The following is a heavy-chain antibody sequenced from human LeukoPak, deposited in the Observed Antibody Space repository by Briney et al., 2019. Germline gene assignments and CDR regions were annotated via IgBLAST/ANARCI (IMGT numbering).Heavy chain of an antibody. CDR2: ISYDGSNK. Sequence: HPGGSLRLSCAASGFTFSSYGMHWVRQAPGKGLEWVAVISYDGSNKYYADSVKGRFTISRDNSKNTLYLQMNSLRAEDTAVYYCAKEDDLEWLVYWGQGTLVTVSP. J-gene: IGHJ4*02. CDR1: GFTFSSYG. CDR3: AKEDDLEWLVY. D-gene: IGHD3-3*01. V-gene: IGHV3-30*18.